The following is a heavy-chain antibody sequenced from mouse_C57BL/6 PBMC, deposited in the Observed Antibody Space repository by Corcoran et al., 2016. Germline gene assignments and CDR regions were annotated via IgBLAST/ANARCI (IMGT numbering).Heavy chain of an antibody. Sequence: DVQLQESGPGLVKPSQSLSLTCSVTGYSITSGYNWNWIRQFPGNKLEWMGYISYDGSNNYNPSLKNRISITRDTSKNQFFLKLNSVTTEDTATYYCARGAGTGFAYWGQGTLVTVSA. CDR3: ARGAGTGFAY. V-gene: IGHV3-6*01. J-gene: IGHJ3*01. CDR1: GYSITSGYN. D-gene: IGHD4-1*01. CDR2: ISYDGSN.